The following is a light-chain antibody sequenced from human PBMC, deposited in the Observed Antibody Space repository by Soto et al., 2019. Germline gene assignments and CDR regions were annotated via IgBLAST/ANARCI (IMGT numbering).Light chain of an antibody. V-gene: IGKV3-15*01. CDR1: QSVSSN. CDR3: QQYNNWPPYT. CDR2: GAS. J-gene: IGKJ2*01. Sequence: EIVMTQSPATLSVSPGERATLSCRASQSVSSNLAWYQQKPGQAPRLLIYGASTRATGIPARFSGSVSGTEFTLTISSLQSEDFAVYNCQQYNNWPPYTVGQGTKLEIK.